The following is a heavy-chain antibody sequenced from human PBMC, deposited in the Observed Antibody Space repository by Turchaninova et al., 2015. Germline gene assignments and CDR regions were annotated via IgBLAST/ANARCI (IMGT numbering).Heavy chain of an antibody. CDR2: IRSKTSGGTP. J-gene: IGHJ5*02. CDR1: GFIFGDYA. Sequence: LVESGGGLVQPGRSLRLSCTASGFIFGDYAISWVRQAPGKGLEWVAFIRSKTSGGTPEHAASVKGRFTISRDGSKSIDYLQRNSLKTEDTAVYYCTRQGYHYGSGSYYDVSWGQGTLVTVSS. CDR3: TRQGYHYGSGSYYDVS. V-gene: IGHV3-49*04. D-gene: IGHD3-10*01.